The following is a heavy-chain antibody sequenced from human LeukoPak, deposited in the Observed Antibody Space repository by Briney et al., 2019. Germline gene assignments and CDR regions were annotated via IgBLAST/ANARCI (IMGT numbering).Heavy chain of an antibody. J-gene: IGHJ4*02. CDR2: ISAYNGNT. CDR1: GYTFTHYG. D-gene: IGHD2-2*01. CDR3: ARRDCSSTSCYAPDDY. Sequence: ASVKVSCTASGYTFTHYGISWVRQAPGQGLEWMGWISAYNGNTNYAQNLQGRVTMTTDTSTTTAYMELRSLRSDDTAVYYCARRDCSSTSCYAPDDYWGQGTLVTVSS. V-gene: IGHV1-18*04.